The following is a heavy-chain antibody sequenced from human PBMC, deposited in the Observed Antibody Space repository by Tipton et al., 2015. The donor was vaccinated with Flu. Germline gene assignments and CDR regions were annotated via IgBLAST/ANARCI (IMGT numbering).Heavy chain of an antibody. CDR1: EYTFAVYW. CDR3: ARGVMGNTDAPRGLDY. V-gene: IGHV1-2*02. CDR2: INPNNGVT. D-gene: IGHD2-8*01. J-gene: IGHJ4*02. Sequence: QLVQSGAEVKKPGASVKVSCRASEYTFAVYWIHWLRQAPGQGLEWMGWINPNNGVTGYAPKFQGRVTMTRDTSINTAYMELYTLTSDDTAVYYCARGVMGNTDAPRGLDYWGQGALVTVSS.